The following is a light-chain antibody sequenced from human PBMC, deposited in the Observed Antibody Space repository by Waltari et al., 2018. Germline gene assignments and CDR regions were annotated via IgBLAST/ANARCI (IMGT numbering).Light chain of an antibody. CDR2: EAS. V-gene: IGKV1-5*03. Sequence: DIQMTQSPSTLSASVGDTVTITCRASQSVSDWLAWYQHKPGKAPKVLIYEASSLKSGVPFRFSGSGSGTEFTLTISSLQPDDFATYYCQQYNDYGTWTFGQGTKVEIK. CDR3: QQYNDYGTWT. J-gene: IGKJ1*01. CDR1: QSVSDW.